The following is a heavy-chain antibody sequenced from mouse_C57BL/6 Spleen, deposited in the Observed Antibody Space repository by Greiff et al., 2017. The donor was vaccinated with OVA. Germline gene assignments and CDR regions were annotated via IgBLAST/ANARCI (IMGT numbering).Heavy chain of an antibody. CDR2: IYPGDGDT. J-gene: IGHJ4*01. D-gene: IGHD2-2*01. CDR1: GYAFSSAW. V-gene: IGHV1-82*01. Sequence: QVQLQQSGPELVKPGASVKISCKASGYAFSSAWMNWVKQRPGKGLEWIGRIYPGDGDTNYNGKFKSKATLTADNSSSTAYMQLSSLTSEDSAVYFCARGGVTTSGAMDYWGQGTSVTVSS. CDR3: ARGGVTTSGAMDY.